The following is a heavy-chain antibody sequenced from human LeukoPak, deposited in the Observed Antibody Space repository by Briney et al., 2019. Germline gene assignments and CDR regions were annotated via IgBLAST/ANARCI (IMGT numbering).Heavy chain of an antibody. Sequence: GGSLRLSCAASGFTFSSYWMHWVRQAPGKGLVWVSRINSDGSSTSYADSVKGRFTISRDNAKNTLYLQMNSLRAEDTAVYYCARVPPGYSSGWYRDYWGQGTLVTVSS. CDR2: INSDGSST. V-gene: IGHV3-74*01. J-gene: IGHJ4*02. CDR3: ARVPPGYSSGWYRDY. D-gene: IGHD6-19*01. CDR1: GFTFSSYW.